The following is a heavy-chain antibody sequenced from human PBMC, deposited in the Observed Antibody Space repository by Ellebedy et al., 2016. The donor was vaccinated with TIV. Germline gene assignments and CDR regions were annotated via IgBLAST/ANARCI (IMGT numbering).Heavy chain of an antibody. J-gene: IGHJ4*02. CDR2: IRSDGSAT. Sequence: GGSLRLSCAASGFTFSSYAMSWVRQAPGKGLEWVSGIRSDGSATYYADSVKGRFTISRDNSKNTLYLQISSLGAEDTAVYYCARGSYGDYDYWGQGTLVTVSS. D-gene: IGHD4-17*01. V-gene: IGHV3-23*01. CDR3: ARGSYGDYDY. CDR1: GFTFSSYA.